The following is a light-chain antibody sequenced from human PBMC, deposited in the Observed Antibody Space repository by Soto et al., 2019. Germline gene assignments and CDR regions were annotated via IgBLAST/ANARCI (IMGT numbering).Light chain of an antibody. J-gene: IGLJ3*02. Sequence: QSALTQPRSVSGSPGQSVTISCTGTSGDVGGYNFVSWYQQHPGKAPTLMIFDVNQRPSGVPDRFSGSKSGNTASLTISGLQADDEADYYCCSYGGSYTWVFGGGTKLTVL. CDR3: CSYGGSYTWV. CDR2: DVN. CDR1: SGDVGGYNF. V-gene: IGLV2-11*01.